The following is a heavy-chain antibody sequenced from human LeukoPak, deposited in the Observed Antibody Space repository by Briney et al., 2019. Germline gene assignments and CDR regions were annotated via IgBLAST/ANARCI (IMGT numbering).Heavy chain of an antibody. CDR3: AKSSSGLGLNEYFDF. J-gene: IGHJ2*01. D-gene: IGHD2-8*01. Sequence: GGSLRLSCAASGFTFSSYAMSWVRQAPGKGLEWVSALSGGGGSTFYTDSVKGRFTISRDNSKNTLYLQMSSLRAEDTAVYFCAKSSSGLGLNEYFDFWGRGTLVTVSS. V-gene: IGHV3-23*01. CDR1: GFTFSSYA. CDR2: LSGGGGST.